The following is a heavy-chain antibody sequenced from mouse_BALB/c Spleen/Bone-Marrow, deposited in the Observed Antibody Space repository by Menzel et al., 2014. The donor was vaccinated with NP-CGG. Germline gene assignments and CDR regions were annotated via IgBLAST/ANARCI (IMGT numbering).Heavy chain of an antibody. CDR1: GFSLTRYG. Sequence: VKLQESGPGLMQPSQSLSITCTVSGFSLTRYGIHWVRQSPGKGLEWLGVIWSGGSTDYNAAFISGLSINKDNSKSQVYCKMNSLQANDTAIYYCARDYYYGSRAMDYWGQGTSVTVSS. CDR3: ARDYYYGSRAMDY. D-gene: IGHD1-1*01. V-gene: IGHV2-2*02. CDR2: IWSGGST. J-gene: IGHJ4*01.